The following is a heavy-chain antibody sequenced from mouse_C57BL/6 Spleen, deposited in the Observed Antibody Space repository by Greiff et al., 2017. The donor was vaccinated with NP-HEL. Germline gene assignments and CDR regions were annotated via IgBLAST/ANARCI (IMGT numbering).Heavy chain of an antibody. J-gene: IGHJ4*01. Sequence: VQLQQPGTELVKPGASVKLSCKASGYTFTSYWMHWVKQRHGQGREWIGNINPSNGGTNYNEKFKRKATLTVDKSSSTAYMQLSSLTSEDSAVYYCARKGSYHAMDYWGQGTSVTVSS. CDR1: GYTFTSYW. CDR2: INPSNGGT. CDR3: ARKGSYHAMDY. V-gene: IGHV1-53*01.